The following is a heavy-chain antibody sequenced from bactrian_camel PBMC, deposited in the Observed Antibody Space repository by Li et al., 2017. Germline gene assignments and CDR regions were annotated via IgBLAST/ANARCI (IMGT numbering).Heavy chain of an antibody. CDR3: ANLGSGIMRL. CDR2: IYTGDDST. J-gene: IGHJ4*01. Sequence: VQLVESGGGSVQAGGSLRLSCTASGFHFDGSIMSWYRQAPGDECVLVATIYTGDDSTYYIDSVKGRFTISQDNAKNTLYLQLNSLKIEDTAVYYCANLGSGIMRLWGPGTQVTVS. V-gene: IGHV3S1*01. CDR1: GFHFDGSI. D-gene: IGHD3*01.